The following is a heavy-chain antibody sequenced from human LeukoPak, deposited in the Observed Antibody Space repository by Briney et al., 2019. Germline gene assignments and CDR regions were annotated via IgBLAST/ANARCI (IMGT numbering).Heavy chain of an antibody. CDR1: GFSFSDYT. CDR3: AKGAYYYDSSGYRGLGDAFDI. J-gene: IGHJ3*02. Sequence: GGSLRLSRAAYGFSFSDYTLNWVRQAPGKGLEWVSAISGSGGSTYYADSVKGRFTISRDNSKNTLYLQMNSLRAEDTAVYYCAKGAYYYDSSGYRGLGDAFDIWGQGTMVTVSS. V-gene: IGHV3-23*01. D-gene: IGHD3-22*01. CDR2: ISGSGGST.